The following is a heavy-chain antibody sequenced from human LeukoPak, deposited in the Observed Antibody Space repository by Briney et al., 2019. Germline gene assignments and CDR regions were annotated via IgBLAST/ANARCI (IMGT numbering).Heavy chain of an antibody. J-gene: IGHJ6*03. D-gene: IGHD6-13*01. V-gene: IGHV3-48*01. Sequence: GGSLRLSCAASGFTFSSYSMNWVRQAPGKGLEWVSYISSSSSIIYYADSVKGRFTISRDIGKSTLFLQMNGLRAEDTAVYYCAKDRVPAAGSLNFYYMDVWGKGTTVTISS. CDR2: ISSSSSII. CDR3: AKDRVPAAGSLNFYYMDV. CDR1: GFTFSSYS.